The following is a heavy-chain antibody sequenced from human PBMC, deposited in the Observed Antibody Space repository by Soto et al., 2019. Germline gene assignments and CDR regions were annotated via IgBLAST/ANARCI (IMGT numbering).Heavy chain of an antibody. J-gene: IGHJ4*02. Sequence: EVHLVESGGGLVQPGGSLSLSCAASGFTFSNYWMHWVRQAPGKGLVWVSRINGDGTNTNYADSVKCRFTISSDNDKITLYLLMNSLGAEATAVYYCARVCTGGYCYPFHSWGQGTLVTV. CDR2: INGDGTNT. CDR1: GFTFSNYW. V-gene: IGHV3-74*01. CDR3: ARVCTGGYCYPFHS. D-gene: IGHD2-21*02.